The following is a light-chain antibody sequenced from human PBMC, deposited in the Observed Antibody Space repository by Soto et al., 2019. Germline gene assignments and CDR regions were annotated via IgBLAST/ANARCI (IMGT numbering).Light chain of an antibody. CDR1: SSNIGATYD. CDR3: QSYDSSLSAHYV. Sequence: QSVLTQPPSVSGAPGQRVTISCTGGSSNIGATYDVQWYQQLPGTAPKLLIYGNSNRPSGVPDRFSGSKSGTSASLAITGLQADDEADYYCQSYDSSLSAHYVFGTGTQLTVL. CDR2: GNS. V-gene: IGLV1-40*01. J-gene: IGLJ1*01.